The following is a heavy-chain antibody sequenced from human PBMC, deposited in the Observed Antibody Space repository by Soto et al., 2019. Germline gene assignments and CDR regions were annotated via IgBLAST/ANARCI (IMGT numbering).Heavy chain of an antibody. V-gene: IGHV1-2*04. D-gene: IGHD6-13*01. CDR2: INPNSGGT. CDR3: ARSSAPFIAAAGTDGAPIDY. Sequence: ASVKVSCKASGYTFTGYYMHWVRQAPGQGLEWMGWINPNSGGTNYAQKFQGWVTMTRDTSISTAYMELSRLRSDDTAVYYCARSSAPFIAAAGTDGAPIDYWGQGTLVTVSS. J-gene: IGHJ4*02. CDR1: GYTFTGYY.